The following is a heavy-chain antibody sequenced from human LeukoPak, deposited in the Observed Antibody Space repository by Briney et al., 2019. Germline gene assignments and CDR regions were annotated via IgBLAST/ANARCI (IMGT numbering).Heavy chain of an antibody. V-gene: IGHV3-64D*09. CDR3: VKGSFFPSSENGFDS. D-gene: IGHD1-14*01. J-gene: IGHJ4*02. Sequence: GGSVRLSCSASGFTFTTYAMHWVRQAPGKGLEYVSGISTDGIGTNYADSVKGRFTVSRDNSKNTLYLQMSSLRPEDTAVYYCVKGSFFPSSENGFDSWGQGTLVTV. CDR2: ISTDGIGT. CDR1: GFTFTTYA.